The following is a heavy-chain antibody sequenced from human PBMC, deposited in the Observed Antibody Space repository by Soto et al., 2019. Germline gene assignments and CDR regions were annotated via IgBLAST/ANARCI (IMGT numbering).Heavy chain of an antibody. CDR2: ISAYNGNT. D-gene: IGHD1-26*01. J-gene: IGHJ3*02. CDR1: GYTFTSYG. V-gene: IGHV1-18*01. Sequence: ASVKVSCKASGYTFTSYGISWVRQAPGQGLEWMGWISAYNGNTNYAQKLQGRVTMTTDTSTSTAYMELRSLRSDDTAVYYCAREEIGGSYSCHYNDAFDIWGQGTMVTVSS. CDR3: AREEIGGSYSCHYNDAFDI.